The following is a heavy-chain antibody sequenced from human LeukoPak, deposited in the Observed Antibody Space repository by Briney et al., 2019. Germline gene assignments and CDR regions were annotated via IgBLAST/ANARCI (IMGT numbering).Heavy chain of an antibody. CDR1: GYTSTSYD. Sequence: GASVKVSCKASGYTSTSYDINWVRQATGQGLEWMGWTNPNSGNTGYAQKFQGRVTMTRNTSISTAYMELSSLRSEDTAVYYCARGQTGYYYYAMDVWGQGATVTVSS. CDR2: TNPNSGNT. V-gene: IGHV1-8*01. CDR3: ARGQTGYYYYAMDV. J-gene: IGHJ6*02.